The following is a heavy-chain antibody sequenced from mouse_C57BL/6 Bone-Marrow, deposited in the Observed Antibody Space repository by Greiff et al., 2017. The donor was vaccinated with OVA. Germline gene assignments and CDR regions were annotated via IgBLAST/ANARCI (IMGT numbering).Heavy chain of an antibody. CDR3: ARRDWDWAMDY. Sequence: QVQLKEPGAELVMPGASVKLSCKASGYTFTSYWMHWVKQRPGQGLEWIGEIDPSDSYTNYNQKFKGKSTLTVDKSSSTAYMQLSSLTSEDSAVYYCARRDWDWAMDYWGQGTSVTVSS. V-gene: IGHV1-69*01. J-gene: IGHJ4*01. CDR2: IDPSDSYT. CDR1: GYTFTSYW. D-gene: IGHD4-1*01.